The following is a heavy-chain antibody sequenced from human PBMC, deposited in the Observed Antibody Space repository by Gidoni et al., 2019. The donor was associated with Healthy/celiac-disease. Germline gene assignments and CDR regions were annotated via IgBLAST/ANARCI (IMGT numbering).Heavy chain of an antibody. CDR3: ATPGGFDY. V-gene: IGHV3-23*01. D-gene: IGHD3-10*01. CDR1: GFTFSSYA. J-gene: IGHJ4*02. Sequence: EVQLLESGGGLVQPGGSLRLSCAASGFTFSSYAMSWVPQAPGKGLELVGAISGSGGSTYYADSVKVRFTISRDNSKNTLYLQMNSLRAEDTAVYYCATPGGFDYWGQGTLVTVSS. CDR2: ISGSGGST.